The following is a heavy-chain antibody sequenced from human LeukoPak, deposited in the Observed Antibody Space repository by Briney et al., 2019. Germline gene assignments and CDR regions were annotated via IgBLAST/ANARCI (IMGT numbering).Heavy chain of an antibody. CDR2: ISHGGDT. V-gene: IGHV4-59*01. Sequence: PSGTLSLTCTVFGGSIRSYLWSWIRQPPGKGLEWIGFISHGGDTKYNPSLKSRVTISVDTSKSQFSLKLSSVTAADTAVYYCARDGGEVGKTTWFDPWGQGTQVTVSP. D-gene: IGHD1-26*01. CDR1: GGSIRSYL. CDR3: ARDGGEVGKTTWFDP. J-gene: IGHJ5*02.